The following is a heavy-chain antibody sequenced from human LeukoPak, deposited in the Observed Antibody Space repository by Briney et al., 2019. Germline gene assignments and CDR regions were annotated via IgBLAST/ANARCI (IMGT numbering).Heavy chain of an antibody. V-gene: IGHV5-51*01. J-gene: IGHJ4*02. CDR2: IYPGDSDT. CDR3: ARLYEMAVAGTHFDY. Sequence: GESLKISCKGSGYSFTSYWIGWVRQPPGKGLEWMGIIYPGDSDTRYSPSFQGQVTISADKFISTAYLQWSSLKASDTAMYYCARLYEMAVAGTHFDYWGQGTLVTVSS. CDR1: GYSFTSYW. D-gene: IGHD6-19*01.